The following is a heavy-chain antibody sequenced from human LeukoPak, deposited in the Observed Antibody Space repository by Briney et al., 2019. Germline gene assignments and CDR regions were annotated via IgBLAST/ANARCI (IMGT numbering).Heavy chain of an antibody. D-gene: IGHD3-10*01. J-gene: IGHJ5*02. Sequence: SVKVSFKASGGTFSNYAINSLRQAPGQGLDWMGVIIPIFRTTNYAQKFQGRLTITADQSTNTTSMELSSLRSEDTAVYYCPKEGNYYGSGSYYSWSDTWGQGNLVTVSS. V-gene: IGHV1-69*01. CDR1: GGTFSNYA. CDR3: PKEGNYYGSGSYYSWSDT. CDR2: IIPIFRTT.